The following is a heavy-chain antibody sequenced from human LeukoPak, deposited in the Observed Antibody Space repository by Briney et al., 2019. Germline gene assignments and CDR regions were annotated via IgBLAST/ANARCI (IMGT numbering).Heavy chain of an antibody. J-gene: IGHJ4*02. Sequence: HPGGSLRLSCAASGFTFSTYTMSWVRQAPGKGLEWVSHISSSSSTIYYADSVKGRFTVSRDNAKNSLYLQMNSLRAEDTAVYYCAKVGTYCGSDCPYYFDYWGQGTLVTVSS. CDR2: ISSSSSTI. V-gene: IGHV3-48*01. CDR3: AKVGTYCGSDCPYYFDY. D-gene: IGHD2-21*02. CDR1: GFTFSTYT.